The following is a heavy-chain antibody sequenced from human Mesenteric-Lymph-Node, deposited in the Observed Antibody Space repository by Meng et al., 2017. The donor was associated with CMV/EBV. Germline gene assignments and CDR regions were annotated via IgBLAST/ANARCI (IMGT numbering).Heavy chain of an antibody. V-gene: IGHV4-38-2*02. CDR2: IYHSGST. CDR3: ARGLSGYGFAS. CDR1: GYSISSGYY. D-gene: IGHD5-12*01. Sequence: SETLSLTCTVSGYSISSGYYWGWIRQPPGKGLEWIGSIYHSGSTYYNPSLKSRVTISVDTSKNLFSLKMTSVTAADTAVYYCARGLSGYGFASWGQGMLVTVSS. J-gene: IGHJ5*01.